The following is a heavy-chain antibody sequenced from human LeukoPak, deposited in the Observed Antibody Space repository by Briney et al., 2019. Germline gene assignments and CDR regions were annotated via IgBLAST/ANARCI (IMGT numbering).Heavy chain of an antibody. CDR2: ISGSGGST. D-gene: IGHD3-22*01. CDR1: GFTFSSYS. Sequence: GGSLRLSCSASGFTFSSYSMKWVRQAPGKGLEWVSAISGSGGSTYYADSVKGRFTISRDNSKNTLYLQMNSLRAEDTAVYYCAKDQQPQYYYDSSGYFDYWGQGTLVTVSS. CDR3: AKDQQPQYYYDSSGYFDY. V-gene: IGHV3-23*01. J-gene: IGHJ4*02.